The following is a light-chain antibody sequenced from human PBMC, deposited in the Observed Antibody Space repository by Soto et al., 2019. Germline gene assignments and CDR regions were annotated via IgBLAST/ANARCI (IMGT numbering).Light chain of an antibody. J-gene: IGKJ1*01. V-gene: IGKV3-20*01. Sequence: PGDRSTLSCRASQSLSSYLAWYQQKPGQAPRLLIYGASSRATGIPDRFSGSGSGTDFTITSSRQQPEEKAGNYCQQHGSSPRTFGQGTTVEIK. CDR2: GAS. CDR3: QQHGSSPRT. CDR1: QSLSSY.